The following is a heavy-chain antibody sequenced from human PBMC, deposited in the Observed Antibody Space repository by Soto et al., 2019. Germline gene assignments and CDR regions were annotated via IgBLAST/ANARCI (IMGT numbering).Heavy chain of an antibody. Sequence: QVQLVESGGDLVKPGGSLRLSCAASGFTFSDYYINWIRQAPGKGLEWVSYISSSSTYTNYADSVKGRFTISRDNAKNSLFLQMNSLRAEDTTVYYCARVRGLLRSHDAFDIWGQGTMVTVSS. CDR1: GFTFSDYY. CDR2: ISSSSTYT. D-gene: IGHD4-17*01. J-gene: IGHJ3*02. CDR3: ARVRGLLRSHDAFDI. V-gene: IGHV3-11*06.